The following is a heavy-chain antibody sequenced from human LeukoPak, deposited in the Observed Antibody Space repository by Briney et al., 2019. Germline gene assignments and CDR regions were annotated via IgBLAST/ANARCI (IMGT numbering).Heavy chain of an antibody. D-gene: IGHD6-19*01. J-gene: IGHJ4*02. Sequence: GGSLRLSCAGSGFTFSSYAMTWVRQAPGKGLEWVSAIASGGGTTYYADSVKGRFTISRDNSKNTLYLQMNSLRAEDTAVYYCAKSGKARIAVAGADYWGQGTPVTVSS. CDR1: GFTFSSYA. CDR2: IASGGGTT. CDR3: AKSGKARIAVAGADY. V-gene: IGHV3-23*01.